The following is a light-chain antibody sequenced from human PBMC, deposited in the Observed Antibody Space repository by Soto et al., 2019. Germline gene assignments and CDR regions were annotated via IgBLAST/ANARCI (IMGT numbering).Light chain of an antibody. Sequence: DTQMTQSPSTLSASVGDRVTITCRASHDISYWLAWYQQKPGEVPKLLIYDAATSASGVPSRFSGSGSGPEFTLTISRLQPDDFAPYYCHSGTCGQGTKVEVK. CDR1: HDISYW. J-gene: IGKJ1*01. CDR3: HSGT. V-gene: IGKV1-5*01. CDR2: DAA.